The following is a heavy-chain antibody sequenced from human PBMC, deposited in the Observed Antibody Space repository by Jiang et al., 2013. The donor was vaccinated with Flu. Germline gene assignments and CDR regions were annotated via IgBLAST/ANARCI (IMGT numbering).Heavy chain of an antibody. Sequence: GAEVKKPGASVKVSCKASGYTFTGYYMHWVRQAPGQGLEWMGWINPNSGGTNYAQKFQGWVTMTRDTSISTAYMELSRLRSDDTAVYYCARGYSYGLSPTKNGMDVWGQGTTVTVSS. D-gene: IGHD5-18*01. CDR2: INPNSGGT. CDR3: ARGYSYGLSPTKNGMDV. V-gene: IGHV1-2*04. CDR1: GYTFTGYY. J-gene: IGHJ6*02.